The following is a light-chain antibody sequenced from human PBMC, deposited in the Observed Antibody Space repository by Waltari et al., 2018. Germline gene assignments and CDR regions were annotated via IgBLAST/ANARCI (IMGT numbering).Light chain of an antibody. CDR3: QSYESSLSHSV. CDR1: NSNIGAGYD. J-gene: IGLJ1*01. Sequence: QSVLTQPPSVSGAPGQRVTISCTGSNSNIGAGYDVHWYQQLPTKAPKLLIFANNNRPSGVPDRFSGSRSGPSASLAITVLQAEYEADYYCQSYESSLSHSVFGTGTKVSVL. CDR2: ANN. V-gene: IGLV1-40*01.